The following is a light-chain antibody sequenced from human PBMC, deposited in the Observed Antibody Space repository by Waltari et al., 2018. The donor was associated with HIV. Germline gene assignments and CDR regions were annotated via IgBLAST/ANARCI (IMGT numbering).Light chain of an antibody. J-gene: IGLJ3*02. Sequence: QSVLTQPPSVSAAPGQKVPISCSGSSPTIRNNYVSWYQQLPGTAPKLLTYDNNKRPSGIPDRFSGSKSGTSATLGITGLQPGDEADYYCGTWDSSLSAGRVFGGGTKLTVL. V-gene: IGLV1-51*01. CDR2: DNN. CDR1: SPTIRNNY. CDR3: GTWDSSLSAGRV.